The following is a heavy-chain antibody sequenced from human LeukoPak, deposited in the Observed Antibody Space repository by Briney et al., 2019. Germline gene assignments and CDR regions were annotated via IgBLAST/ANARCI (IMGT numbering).Heavy chain of an antibody. D-gene: IGHD6-13*01. CDR2: IIPIFGTA. J-gene: IGHJ4*02. CDR1: GYTFTSYG. CDR3: ARARFAAAAGEYYFDY. Sequence: GASVKVSCKASGYTFTSYGISWVRQAPGQGLEWMGGIIPIFGTANYAQKFQGRVTITADESTSTAYMELSSLRSEDTAVYYCARARFAAAAGEYYFDYWGQGTLVTVSS. V-gene: IGHV1-69*13.